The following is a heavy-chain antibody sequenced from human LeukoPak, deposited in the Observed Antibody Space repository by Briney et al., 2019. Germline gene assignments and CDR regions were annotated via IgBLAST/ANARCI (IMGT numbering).Heavy chain of an antibody. CDR1: GGSISSYY. D-gene: IGHD3-10*01. CDR2: IYYSGST. V-gene: IGHV4-59*08. CDR3: ARHGDPMVRGVIVPHWFDP. Sequence: SETLSLTCTVSGGSISSYYWSWIRQPPGKGLEWIGYIYYSGSTNYNPSLKSRVTISVDTSKNQFSLKLSAVTAADTAVYYCARHGDPMVRGVIVPHWFDPWGQGTLVTVSP. J-gene: IGHJ5*02.